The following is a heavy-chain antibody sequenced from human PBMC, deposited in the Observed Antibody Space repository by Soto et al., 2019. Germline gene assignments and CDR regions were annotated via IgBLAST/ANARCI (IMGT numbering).Heavy chain of an antibody. CDR3: ARWSKRWLQSLGY. V-gene: IGHV1-69*05. D-gene: IGHD5-12*01. Sequence: SMQVSCQASGVTFSSYALSCVRQDPGQGLEWMGGIIPIFGTANYAQKFQGRVTMTRDTSISTAYMELSRLRSDDTAVYYCARWSKRWLQSLGYWGQGTLVTFSS. J-gene: IGHJ4*02. CDR1: GVTFSSYA. CDR2: IIPIFGTA.